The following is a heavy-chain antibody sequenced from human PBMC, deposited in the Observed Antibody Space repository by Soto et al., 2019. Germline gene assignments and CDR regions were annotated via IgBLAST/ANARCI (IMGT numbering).Heavy chain of an antibody. CDR3: ARSERGPPTSFDY. Sequence: PSETLSLTCAVSGGSISSSNWWSWVRQPPGKGLEWIGEIYHSGSTNYNPSLKSRVTISVDKSKNQFSLKLSSVTAADTAVFYGARSERGPPTSFDYWGQGTLVTVSS. J-gene: IGHJ4*02. D-gene: IGHD3-10*01. V-gene: IGHV4-4*02. CDR1: GGSISSSNW. CDR2: IYHSGST.